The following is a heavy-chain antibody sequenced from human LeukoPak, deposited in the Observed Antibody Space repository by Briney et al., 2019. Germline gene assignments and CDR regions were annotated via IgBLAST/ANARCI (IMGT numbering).Heavy chain of an antibody. J-gene: IGHJ4*02. CDR3: AKEGTGTHFDY. D-gene: IGHD1-1*01. CDR2: ISYDGGNT. Sequence: GRSLRLSCAASGFTFSSNAIHWVRQAPGKGLEWVAEISYDGGNTYYADSVKGRFTISRDNSKNTLYLQMNSLRAEDTAVYYCAKEGTGTHFDYWGQGTLVTVSS. CDR1: GFTFSSNA. V-gene: IGHV3-30-3*02.